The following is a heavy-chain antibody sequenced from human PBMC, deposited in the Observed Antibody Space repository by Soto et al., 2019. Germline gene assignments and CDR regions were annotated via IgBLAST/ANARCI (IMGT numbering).Heavy chain of an antibody. CDR2: ISGSGGST. V-gene: IGHV3-23*01. CDR3: AKDLSYDFWSGYYLAPYFDY. D-gene: IGHD3-3*01. J-gene: IGHJ4*02. CDR1: GFTFSSYA. Sequence: GGSLRLSCAASGFTFSSYAMSWVRQAPGKGLEWVSAISGSGGSTYYADSVKGRFTISRDNSKNTLYLQMNSLRAEDTAVYYCAKDLSYDFWSGYYLAPYFDYWGQGTLVTVSS.